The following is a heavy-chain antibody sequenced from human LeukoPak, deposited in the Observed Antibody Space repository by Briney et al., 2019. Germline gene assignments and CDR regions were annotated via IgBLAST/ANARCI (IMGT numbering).Heavy chain of an antibody. J-gene: IGHJ4*02. CDR2: LNSDGSST. CDR1: GFTVSTHF. CDR3: VRDLRYCSSTSCYDPCFDY. V-gene: IGHV3-74*01. D-gene: IGHD2-2*01. Sequence: PGGSLRLSCVVSGFTVSTHFMSWVRQAPGKGLVWVSRLNSDGSSTGYADSVKGRFTISRDNAKNTLYLQMNSLRAEDTAVYYCVRDLRYCSSTSCYDPCFDYWGQGTLVTVSS.